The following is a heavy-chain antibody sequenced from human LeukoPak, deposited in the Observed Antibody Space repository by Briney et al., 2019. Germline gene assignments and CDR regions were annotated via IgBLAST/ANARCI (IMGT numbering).Heavy chain of an antibody. CDR1: GFTFRSYA. V-gene: IGHV3-23*01. D-gene: IGHD6-13*01. CDR2: ISGSGGIT. Sequence: GGSLRLSCAASGFTFRSYAMSWVRQAPGKGLEWVSAISGSGGITYYADSVKGRFTISRDNSKNTLYLQMNSLRAEDTAVYYCAKEGYSSSWNADFDYWGQGTLVIVSS. CDR3: AKEGYSSSWNADFDY. J-gene: IGHJ4*02.